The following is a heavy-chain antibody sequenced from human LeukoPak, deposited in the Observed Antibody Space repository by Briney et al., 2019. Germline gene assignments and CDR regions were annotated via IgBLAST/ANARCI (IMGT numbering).Heavy chain of an antibody. Sequence: GGSLRLSCRASGIDFGGFAMSWVRQAPGKGLEWVAAIGGTGASTNYAESVMGRFIISRDNSENSLHLQMNSLRADDTAVYYCARHLGLCTTTKCPRGPFDPWGQGTLVTVSS. D-gene: IGHD2-2*01. V-gene: IGHV3-23*01. CDR1: GIDFGGFA. J-gene: IGHJ5*02. CDR3: ARHLGLCTTTKCPRGPFDP. CDR2: IGGTGAST.